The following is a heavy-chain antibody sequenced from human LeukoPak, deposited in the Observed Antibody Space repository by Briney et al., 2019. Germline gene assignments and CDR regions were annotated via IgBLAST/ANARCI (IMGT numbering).Heavy chain of an antibody. CDR1: GFTFTNNW. CDR3: ARGRGWIDP. D-gene: IGHD5-24*01. J-gene: IGHJ5*02. CDR2: VNEDGSEK. Sequence: GGSLRLSCAASGFTFTNNWMTWFREAPGKGLEWVANVNEDGSEKNYVDSVKGRFTISRDNAKNSVYLQMNNLRVEETAVYYCARGRGWIDPWGQGTLVTVSS. V-gene: IGHV3-7*01.